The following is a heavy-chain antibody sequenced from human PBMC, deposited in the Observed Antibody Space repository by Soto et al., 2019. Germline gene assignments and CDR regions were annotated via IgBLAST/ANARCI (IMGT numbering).Heavy chain of an antibody. CDR2: IYYSGST. D-gene: IGHD1-20*01. CDR1: GGSISSYY. J-gene: IGHJ6*03. Sequence: PSETLSLTCTVSGGSISSYYWSWIRQPPGKGLEWIGYIYYSGSTNYNPSLKSRVTISVDTSKNQFSLMLSSVTAADTAVYYCARTARITGTTFLVGYYYYYMDVWGKGSTVTVSS. CDR3: ARTARITGTTFLVGYYYYYMDV. V-gene: IGHV4-59*08.